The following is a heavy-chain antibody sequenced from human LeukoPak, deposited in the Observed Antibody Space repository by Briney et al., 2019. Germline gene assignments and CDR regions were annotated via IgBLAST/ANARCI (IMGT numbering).Heavy chain of an antibody. CDR1: GYTFTGYY. V-gene: IGHV1-2*02. CDR3: ARDVDTGNNWFDT. CDR2: INQNKGGT. J-gene: IGHJ5*02. D-gene: IGHD5-18*01. Sequence: ASVKVSCKASGYTFTGYYMHWVRQAPGQGREWMGWINQNKGGTNNTQRFQGRAAMTRDTSISTAYMELGSLRSDDTAVYYCARDVDTGNNWFDTWGQGTLVTVSS.